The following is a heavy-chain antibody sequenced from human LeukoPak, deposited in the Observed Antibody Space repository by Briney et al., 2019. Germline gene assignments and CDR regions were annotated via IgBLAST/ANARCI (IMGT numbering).Heavy chain of an antibody. CDR1: GGSISSYY. CDR3: ARGRRDGYNLEYFDK. J-gene: IGHJ4*02. D-gene: IGHD5-24*01. CDR2: IYTSGST. Sequence: SETLSLTCTVSGGSISSYYWSWIRQPAGKGLEWIGRIYTSGSTNYHPSLKSRVTIYVDTSKNQFSLKLSSVTAADTAVYYCARGRRDGYNLEYFDKWGQGTLVTVSS. V-gene: IGHV4-4*07.